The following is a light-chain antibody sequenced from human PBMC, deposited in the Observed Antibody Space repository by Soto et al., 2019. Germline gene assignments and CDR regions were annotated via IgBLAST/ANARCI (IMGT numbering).Light chain of an antibody. Sequence: QYVRNQPASVSGSPGQSITISCTGTSSDVGGYNSVSWYQHHPGKAPKLITYDVGDRPSGVSYRFSGSKSGNPASLNISVLPVAYEADYFSNSYTSSMTNVFGSGSKVTV. V-gene: IGLV2-14*03. J-gene: IGLJ1*01. CDR1: SSDVGGYNS. CDR2: DVG. CDR3: NSYTSSMTNV.